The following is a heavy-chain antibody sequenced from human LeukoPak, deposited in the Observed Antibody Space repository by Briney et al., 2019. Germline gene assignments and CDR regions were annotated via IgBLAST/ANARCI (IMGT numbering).Heavy chain of an antibody. CDR2: LSYDGRNE. CDR1: GFTFSRYT. CDR3: AREETTGWYEHDY. J-gene: IGHJ4*02. Sequence: GRSLRLSCAATGFTFSRYTMHWVRQAPGKGLEWVAVLSYDGRNEFYTDSVKGRFTISRDNSKNTLYLQMNRLRAEDTALYYCAREETTGWYEHDYWGQGTLVTVSS. V-gene: IGHV3-30*04. D-gene: IGHD6-19*01.